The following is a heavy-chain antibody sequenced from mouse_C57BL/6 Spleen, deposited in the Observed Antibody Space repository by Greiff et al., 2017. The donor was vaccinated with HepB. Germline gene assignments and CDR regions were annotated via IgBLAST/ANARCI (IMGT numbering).Heavy chain of an antibody. Sequence: VQLQQSGAELVRPGTSVKVSCKASGYAFTNYLIEWVKQRPGQGLEWIGVINPGSGGTNYNEKFKGKATLTADKSSSTAYMQLSSLTSEDSAVYFCARCGYGNYEGAMDYWGQGTSVTVSS. CDR3: ARCGYGNYEGAMDY. CDR2: INPGSGGT. J-gene: IGHJ4*01. CDR1: GYAFTNYL. D-gene: IGHD2-1*01. V-gene: IGHV1-54*01.